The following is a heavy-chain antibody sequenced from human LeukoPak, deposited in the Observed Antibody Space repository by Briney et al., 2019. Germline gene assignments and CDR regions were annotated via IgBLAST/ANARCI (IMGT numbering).Heavy chain of an antibody. J-gene: IGHJ6*03. Sequence: GGSLRLSCAASGITFSSYWMHWVRQAPGKGLVWVSRITSDGSNTDYADSVKGRFTISRDNAKNTLYLHMNSLRAEDTAVYYCAREARGGGPYYYYYYMDVWGKGTTVTVSS. CDR3: AREARGGGPYYYYYYMDV. D-gene: IGHD4-23*01. CDR1: GITFSSYW. V-gene: IGHV3-74*01. CDR2: ITSDGSNT.